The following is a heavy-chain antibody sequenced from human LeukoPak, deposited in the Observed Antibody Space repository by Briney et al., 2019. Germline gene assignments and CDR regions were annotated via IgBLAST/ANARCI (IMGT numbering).Heavy chain of an antibody. CDR3: TRDFGGYCSGGSCYSGWSDY. CDR1: GFNFSSHS. J-gene: IGHJ4*02. D-gene: IGHD2-15*01. CDR2: IISSGSYI. V-gene: IGHV3-21*01. Sequence: PGGSLRLSCAASGFNFSSHSMNWVRQAPGKGLEWVSSIISSGSYIYYADSVKGRFTISRDNAKNSLFPQMNSLRAEDTAVYYCTRDFGGYCSGGSCYSGWSDYWGQGTLVTVSS.